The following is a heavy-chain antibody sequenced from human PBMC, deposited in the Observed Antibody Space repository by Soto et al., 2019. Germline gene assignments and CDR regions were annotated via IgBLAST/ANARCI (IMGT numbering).Heavy chain of an antibody. CDR2: IYSSGTT. D-gene: IGHD2-2*01. CDR3: ARGQRCYDWFDP. V-gene: IGHV4-4*07. Sequence: SETLSLTCTVSGGSISGYYWTWIRQAAGKGLEWIGRIYSSGTTKYNPSLKSRVTMSLDTSKSQFSLRLRSVTATDTAVYYCARGQRCYDWFDPGGPGNLVTGS. CDR1: GGSISGYY. J-gene: IGHJ5*02.